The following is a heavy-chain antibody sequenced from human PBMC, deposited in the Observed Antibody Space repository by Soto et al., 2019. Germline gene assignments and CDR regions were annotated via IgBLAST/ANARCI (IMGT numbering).Heavy chain of an antibody. CDR1: GGSISSYY. Sequence: QVQLQESGPGLVKPSETLSLTCTVSGGSISSYYGSWIRQHPGKGLEWIGYIYYSGSTNYNPSLKSRVTISVDRSKNQFSLKVSSVTAADTAVYYCARDPHYGDYYYYGMDVWGQGTTVTVSS. V-gene: IGHV4-59*01. J-gene: IGHJ6*02. CDR3: ARDPHYGDYYYYGMDV. CDR2: IYYSGST. D-gene: IGHD4-17*01.